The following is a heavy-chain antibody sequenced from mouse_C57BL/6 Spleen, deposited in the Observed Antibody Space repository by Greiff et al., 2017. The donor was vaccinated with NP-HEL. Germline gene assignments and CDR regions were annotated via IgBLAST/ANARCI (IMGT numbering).Heavy chain of an antibody. Sequence: QVQLQQSGAELARPGASVKLSCKASGYTFTSYGISWVKQRTGQGLEWIGEIYPRSGNTHYNEKFKGKATLTADKSSSTAYMELRSLTSEDSAVYFCARLTAQATDFDYWGQGTTLTVSS. CDR3: ARLTAQATDFDY. D-gene: IGHD3-2*02. J-gene: IGHJ2*01. V-gene: IGHV1-81*01. CDR1: GYTFTSYG. CDR2: IYPRSGNT.